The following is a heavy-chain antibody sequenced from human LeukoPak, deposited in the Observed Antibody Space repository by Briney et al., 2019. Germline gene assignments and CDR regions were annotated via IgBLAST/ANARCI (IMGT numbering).Heavy chain of an antibody. Sequence: ASVKVSCKASGGTFNSYAISWVRQAPGQGLEWMGGIFRTANYAQKFQGRVTITADRSTSTAYMELSSLKSEDTAVYYCARDGGLDGGGYSPLDYWGQGTLVTVSS. CDR1: GGTFNSYA. J-gene: IGHJ4*02. CDR3: ARDGGLDGGGYSPLDY. D-gene: IGHD3-22*01. CDR2: IFRTA. V-gene: IGHV1-69*06.